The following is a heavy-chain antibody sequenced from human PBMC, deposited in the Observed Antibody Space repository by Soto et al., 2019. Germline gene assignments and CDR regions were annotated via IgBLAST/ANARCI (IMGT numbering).Heavy chain of an antibody. J-gene: IGHJ6*02. D-gene: IGHD2-2*02. Sequence: QVQLQQWGAGLLKPSETLSLTCAVYGGSFSGYYWSWIRQPPGKGLEWIGEINHSGSTNYNPSLKRRVTKSVDTAKNQFSLKLSSGTAADTAVYYCARGSRCSSTSCYTGKPYGMDVWGQGTTVTVSS. CDR3: ARGSRCSSTSCYTGKPYGMDV. CDR1: GGSFSGYY. CDR2: INHSGST. V-gene: IGHV4-34*01.